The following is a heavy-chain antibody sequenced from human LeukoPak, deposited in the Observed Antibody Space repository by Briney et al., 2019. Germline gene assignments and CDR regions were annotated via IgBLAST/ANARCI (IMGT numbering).Heavy chain of an antibody. J-gene: IGHJ3*02. CDR3: ARDATLSSGSTDAFDI. D-gene: IGHD2-15*01. CDR1: GFTFSSYA. V-gene: IGHV3-23*01. CDR2: ISGSGGST. Sequence: PGGSLRLSCAASGFTFSSYAMSWVRQAPGKGLEWVSAISGSGGSTYYADSVKGRFTISRDNSKNTLYLQMNSLRAEDTAVYYCARDATLSSGSTDAFDIWGQGTMVTVSS.